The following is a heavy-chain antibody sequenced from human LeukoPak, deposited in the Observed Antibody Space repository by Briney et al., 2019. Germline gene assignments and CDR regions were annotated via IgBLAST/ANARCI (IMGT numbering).Heavy chain of an antibody. CDR3: ARANIVGATGDAFDI. D-gene: IGHD1-26*01. J-gene: IGHJ3*02. V-gene: IGHV4-39*01. Sequence: PSETLSLTCTVSGGSISSSSYYWGWIRQPPGKGLEWIGSIYYSGSTYYNPSLKSRVTISVDTSKNQFSLKLSSVTAADTAVYYCARANIVGATGDAFDIWGQGTMVTVSS. CDR1: GGSISSSSYY. CDR2: IYYSGST.